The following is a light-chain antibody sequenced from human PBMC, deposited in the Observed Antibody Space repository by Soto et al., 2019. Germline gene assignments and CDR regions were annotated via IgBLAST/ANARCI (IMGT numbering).Light chain of an antibody. CDR2: GAS. V-gene: IGKV3-20*01. J-gene: IGKJ5*01. CDR3: LQSGSIPTIT. CDR1: QSVSSSY. Sequence: EIVLTQPPGTLSLSPGERATLSCRASQSVSSSYLTWYQQKPGQAPRLLIYGASSRATGIPDRFSGSGSGTDFSLTISRLRPASLAVYSSLQSGSIPTITFGQGTRLEIK.